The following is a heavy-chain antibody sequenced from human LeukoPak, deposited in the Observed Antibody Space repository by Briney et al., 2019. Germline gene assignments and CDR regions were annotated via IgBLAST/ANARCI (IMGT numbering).Heavy chain of an antibody. D-gene: IGHD4-23*01. Sequence: GGSLRLSCAASGFTFSSYGMHWVRQAPGKGLEWVAFIRYDGSNKYYADSVKGRFTISRDNSKNTLYLQMNSLRAEDSAVYYCAKGVQLRGYLGLDYWGQGTLVTVSS. CDR3: AKGVQLRGYLGLDY. J-gene: IGHJ4*02. CDR1: GFTFSSYG. V-gene: IGHV3-30*02. CDR2: IRYDGSNK.